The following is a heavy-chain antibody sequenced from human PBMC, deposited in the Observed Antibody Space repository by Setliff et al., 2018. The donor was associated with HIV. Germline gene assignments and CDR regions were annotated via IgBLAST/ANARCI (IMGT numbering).Heavy chain of an antibody. Sequence: PSETLSLTCTVSGGSISSTSCYWGWIRQPPGKGLEWIGNIYYSGGTDYHPSLKSRVTISVDTSKNQFSLKLGSVTAADTAVYFCARRFEQWLAFDYWGQGTLVTVSS. CDR3: ARRFEQWLAFDY. CDR1: GGSISSTSCY. CDR2: IYYSGGT. D-gene: IGHD6-19*01. V-gene: IGHV4-39*01. J-gene: IGHJ4*02.